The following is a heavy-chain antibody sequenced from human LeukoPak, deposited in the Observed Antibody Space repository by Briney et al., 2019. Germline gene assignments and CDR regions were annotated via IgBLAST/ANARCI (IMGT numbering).Heavy chain of an antibody. CDR3: ARAYGFGELLGVYYYYYMDV. Sequence: HPGGSLRLSCAASGFIFSNYNMNWVRQAPGKGLEWVSYISSSGSTIYYADSVKGRFTISRDNAKNSLYLQMNSLRAEDTAVYYCARAYGFGELLGVYYYYYMDVWGKGTTVTISS. CDR1: GFIFSNYN. CDR2: ISSSGSTI. J-gene: IGHJ6*03. V-gene: IGHV3-48*04. D-gene: IGHD3-10*01.